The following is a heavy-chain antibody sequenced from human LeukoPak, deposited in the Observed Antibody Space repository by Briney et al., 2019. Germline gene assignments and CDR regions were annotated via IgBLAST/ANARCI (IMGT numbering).Heavy chain of an antibody. CDR3: ARMRQLGSYYYYYYMDV. Sequence: SETLSLTCTVSGGSITSSRYYWGWIRQPPGKGLEWIGTIYYSGNTYYNPSLKSRVTISVDTSKNQFSLKLSSVTAADTAVYYCARMRQLGSYYYYYYMDVWGKGTTVTVSS. V-gene: IGHV4-39*07. CDR1: GGSITSSRYY. D-gene: IGHD6-6*01. CDR2: IYYSGNT. J-gene: IGHJ6*03.